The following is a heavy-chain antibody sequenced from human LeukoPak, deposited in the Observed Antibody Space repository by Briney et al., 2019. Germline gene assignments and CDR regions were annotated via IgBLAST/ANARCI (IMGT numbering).Heavy chain of an antibody. V-gene: IGHV3-64*01. CDR3: ARDPERGYGGYGYYYYYMDV. Sequence: PGGSLRLSCAASGFTFSSYAMHWVRQAPGKGLEYVSGISSNGGNTYYANSVKGRFTISRDNSKNTLYLQMGSLRAEDMAVYYCARDPERGYGGYGYYYYYMDVWGKGTTVTVSS. CDR2: ISSNGGNT. D-gene: IGHD5-12*01. J-gene: IGHJ6*03. CDR1: GFTFSSYA.